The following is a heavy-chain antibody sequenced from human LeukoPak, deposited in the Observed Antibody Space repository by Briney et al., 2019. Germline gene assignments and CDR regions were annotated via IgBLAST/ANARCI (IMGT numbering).Heavy chain of an antibody. CDR1: GFTFSSYW. CDR2: IKQDGSEK. CDR3: ARDKRWLQWGFDY. Sequence: GGSLRLSCAASGFTFSSYWMSCVRQAPGKGLEWVANIKQDGSEKYYVDSVKGRFTISRDNAKNSLYLQMNSLRAEDTAVYYCARDKRWLQWGFDYWGQGTLVTVSS. D-gene: IGHD5-24*01. V-gene: IGHV3-7*01. J-gene: IGHJ4*02.